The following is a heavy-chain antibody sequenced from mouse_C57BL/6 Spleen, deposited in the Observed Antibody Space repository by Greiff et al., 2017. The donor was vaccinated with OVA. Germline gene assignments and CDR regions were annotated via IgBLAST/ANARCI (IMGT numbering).Heavy chain of an antibody. D-gene: IGHD1-1*01. V-gene: IGHV1-72*01. J-gene: IGHJ3*01. CDR3: ARDYYGSSPAWFAY. CDR2: IDPNSGGT. CDR1: GYTFTSYW. Sequence: QVQLKQPGAELVKPGASVKLSCKASGYTFTSYWMHWVKQRPGRGLEWIGRIDPNSGGTKYNEKFKSKATLTVDKPSSTAYMPLSSLTSEDSAVYYCARDYYGSSPAWFAYWGQGTLVTVSA.